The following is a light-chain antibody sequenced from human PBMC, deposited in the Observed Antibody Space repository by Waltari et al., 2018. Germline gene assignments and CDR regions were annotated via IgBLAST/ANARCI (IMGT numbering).Light chain of an antibody. CDR3: QQSYSTPRT. Sequence: DIQMTQSPSSLSASVADRVTLTCRARQSISSYLNWYQQKPGKAPKLLIYAASSLPSGVPSRFSGSGSGTDFTLTISSLQPEDFATYYCQQSYSTPRTFGQGTKVEIK. J-gene: IGKJ1*01. CDR1: QSISSY. CDR2: AAS. V-gene: IGKV1-39*01.